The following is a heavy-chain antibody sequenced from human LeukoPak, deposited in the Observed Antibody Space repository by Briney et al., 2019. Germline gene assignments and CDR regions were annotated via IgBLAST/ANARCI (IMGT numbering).Heavy chain of an antibody. CDR3: ARGGVHHYGSGTYYLMYSFDP. CDR2: ISGSGGAT. V-gene: IGHV3-23*01. J-gene: IGHJ5*02. D-gene: IGHD3-10*01. CDR1: GFTFNTYG. Sequence: GGSLRLSCAASGFTFNTYGMSWVRQAPGKGLEWVSGISGSGGATYYADSVKGRFTVSRDDPHNTLYLQMNSVRAEDTAVYFCARGGVHHYGSGTYYLMYSFDPWGQGALVTVSS.